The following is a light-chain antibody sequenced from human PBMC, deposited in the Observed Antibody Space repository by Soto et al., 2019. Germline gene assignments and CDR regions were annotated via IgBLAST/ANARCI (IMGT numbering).Light chain of an antibody. CDR1: QDIHTW. Sequence: DTQMTQSPSSVSASVGDRVTISCRASQDIHTWLAWYQQKPGKAPNLLIYGASILQSGVPSRFSGSGSVTDFTLTISSLQPEDSATYYCQQANSFPFTFGPGTKVDV. J-gene: IGKJ3*01. CDR2: GAS. CDR3: QQANSFPFT. V-gene: IGKV1-12*01.